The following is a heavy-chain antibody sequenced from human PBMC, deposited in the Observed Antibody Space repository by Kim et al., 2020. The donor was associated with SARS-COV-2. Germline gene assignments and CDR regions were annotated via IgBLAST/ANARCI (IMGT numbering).Heavy chain of an antibody. D-gene: IGHD3-10*01. V-gene: IGHV1-69*01. Sequence: KFQGRVTIPADESTRTAYMELSSLRSEDTAVYYCARTQYYYGSGSDAFDIWGQGTMVTVSS. J-gene: IGHJ3*02. CDR3: ARTQYYYGSGSDAFDI.